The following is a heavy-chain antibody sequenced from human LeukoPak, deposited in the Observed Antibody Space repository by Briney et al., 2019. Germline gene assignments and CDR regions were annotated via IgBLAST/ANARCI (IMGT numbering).Heavy chain of an antibody. Sequence: ASVKVSCKASGYTFTSYGISWVRQAPGQGLEWMGWISAYNGNTNYAQKPQGRVTMTTDTSTSTAYMELRSLRSDDTAVYYCARSSRWFGELLLGTNFGFDYWGQGTLVTVSS. J-gene: IGHJ4*02. V-gene: IGHV1-18*01. CDR1: GYTFTSYG. D-gene: IGHD3-10*01. CDR3: ARSSRWFGELLLGTNFGFDY. CDR2: ISAYNGNT.